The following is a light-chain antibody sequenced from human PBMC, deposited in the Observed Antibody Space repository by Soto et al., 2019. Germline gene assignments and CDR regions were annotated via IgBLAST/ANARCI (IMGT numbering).Light chain of an antibody. V-gene: IGKV1-6*01. CDR1: QGIRND. J-gene: IGKJ1*01. CDR2: AAS. Sequence: AIQMTHSCSSLSASVGDRVTIICRASQGIRNDLGWYQQKPGKAPKLLIYAASSLQSGVPSRFSGSGSGTDFTLTISSLQPEDFATYYCLQDYNYPRTFGQGTKVDIK. CDR3: LQDYNYPRT.